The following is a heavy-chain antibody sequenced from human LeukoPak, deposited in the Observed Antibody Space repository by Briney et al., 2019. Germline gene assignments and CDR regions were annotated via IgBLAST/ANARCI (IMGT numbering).Heavy chain of an antibody. D-gene: IGHD4-17*01. V-gene: IGHV3-15*01. Sequence: PGGSLRLSCAASGFTFSNAWMSWVRQAPGKGLEWVGRIKSKTDGGATDYAAPVRGRFTFSRDDSKNTLYLQMNSLKTEDTAVYYCTTYDYADRAFDYWGQGTLVTVSS. J-gene: IGHJ4*02. CDR1: GFTFSNAW. CDR2: IKSKTDGGAT. CDR3: TTYDYADRAFDY.